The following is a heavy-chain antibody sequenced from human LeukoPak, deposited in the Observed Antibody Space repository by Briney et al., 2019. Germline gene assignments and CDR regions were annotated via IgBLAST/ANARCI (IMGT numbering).Heavy chain of an antibody. CDR1: GGSISSSNYY. D-gene: IGHD2-21*02. V-gene: IGHV4-39*01. CDR3: ARHGGNYYSFSDY. CDR2: IYYTGST. Sequence: SETLPLTCTVSGGSISSSNYYWGWIRQPPGKGLEWIGSIYYTGSTYYNPSLKSRVTISVDTSKNQFSLKLSSVTAADTAVYYCARHGGNYYSFSDYWGQGTLVTVSS. J-gene: IGHJ4*02.